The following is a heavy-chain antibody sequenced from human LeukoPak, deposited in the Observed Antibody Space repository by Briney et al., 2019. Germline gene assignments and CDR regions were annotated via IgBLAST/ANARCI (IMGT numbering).Heavy chain of an antibody. D-gene: IGHD2-2*01. CDR2: INTNTGNP. CDR1: GYTFTSYA. J-gene: IGHJ6*03. CDR3: ARVVPAAMTLSYCYYYYMDV. Sequence: ASVKVSCKAFGYTFTSYAMNWVRQAPGQGLEWMGWINTNTGNPTYAQGFTGRFVFSLDTSVSTAYLQISSLKAEDTAVYYCARVVPAAMTLSYCYYYYMDVWGKGTTVTVSS. V-gene: IGHV7-4-1*02.